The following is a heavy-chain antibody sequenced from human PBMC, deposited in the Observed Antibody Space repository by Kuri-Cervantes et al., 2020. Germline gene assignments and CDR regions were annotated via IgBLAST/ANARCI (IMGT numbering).Heavy chain of an antibody. V-gene: IGHV2-5*01. CDR2: IYWNDDK. D-gene: IGHD2-21*01. J-gene: IGHJ3*02. Sequence: SGPTLVKPTQTLTLTCTFSGFSLSTSGVGVGWIRQPPGKALEWLALIYWNDDKRYSPSLKSRLTITKDTSKNQVVLTMTNMDPVDTATYCGAHRHSAGAFDIWGQGTMVTVSS. CDR1: GFSLSTSGVG. CDR3: AHRHSAGAFDI.